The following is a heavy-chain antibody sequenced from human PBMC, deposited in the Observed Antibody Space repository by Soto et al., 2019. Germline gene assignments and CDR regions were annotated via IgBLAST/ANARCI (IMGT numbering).Heavy chain of an antibody. CDR1: GGSFSGYY. J-gene: IGHJ6*02. CDR2: INHSGST. V-gene: IGHV4-34*01. Sequence: QVQLQQWGAGLLKPSETLSLTCAVYGGSFSGYYWSWIRQPPGKGLEWIGEINHSGSTNYNPSLKSRVTISVDTSKNQFSLKLSSVTAADTAVYYCAREPYIAAAPPYYSYSGMDVWGQGTTVTVSS. CDR3: AREPYIAAAPPYYSYSGMDV. D-gene: IGHD6-13*01.